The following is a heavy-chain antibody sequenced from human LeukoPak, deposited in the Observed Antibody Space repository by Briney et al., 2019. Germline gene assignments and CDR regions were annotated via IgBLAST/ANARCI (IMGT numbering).Heavy chain of an antibody. J-gene: IGHJ6*02. D-gene: IGHD6-13*01. V-gene: IGHV4-59*01. CDR3: AREIGAAAGYYYYGMDV. CDR2: IYYSGST. CDR1: GGSISSYY. Sequence: SETLSLTCTVSGGSISSYYWSWIRQPPGKGLEWIGYIYYSGSTNYNPSLKSRVTISADTSKNQFSLKLSSVTAADTAVYYCAREIGAAAGYYYYGMDVWGQGTTVTVSS.